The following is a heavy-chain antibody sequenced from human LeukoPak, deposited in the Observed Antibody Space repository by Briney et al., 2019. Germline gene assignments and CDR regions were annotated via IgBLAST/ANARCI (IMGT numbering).Heavy chain of an antibody. CDR3: AREDGCFDY. CDR2: INPISGGT. CDR1: GYTFTGYY. V-gene: IGHV1-2*02. D-gene: IGHD5-24*01. Sequence: ASVKVSCKASGYTFTGYYIHWVRQAPGQGLEWMAWINPISGGTNYAEKFKGRFTTTRDTSSNTVYMEVTRLTSDDTAVYYCAREDGCFDYCGQGTLVIVS. J-gene: IGHJ4*02.